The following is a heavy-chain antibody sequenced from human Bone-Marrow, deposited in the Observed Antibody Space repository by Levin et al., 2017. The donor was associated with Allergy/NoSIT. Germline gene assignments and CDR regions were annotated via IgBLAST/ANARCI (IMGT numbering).Heavy chain of an antibody. CDR2: IYYSGST. CDR3: ARALSSIAARRTEYFQH. Sequence: SETLSLTCTVSGGSISSGGYYWSWIRQHPGKGLEWIGYIYYSGSTYYNPSLKSRVTISVDTSKNQFSLKLSSVTAADTAVYYCARALSSIAARRTEYFQHWGQGTLVTVSS. D-gene: IGHD6-6*01. J-gene: IGHJ1*01. CDR1: GGSISSGGYY. V-gene: IGHV4-31*03.